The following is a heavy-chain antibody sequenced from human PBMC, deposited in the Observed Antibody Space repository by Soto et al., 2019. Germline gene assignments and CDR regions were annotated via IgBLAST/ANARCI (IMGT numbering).Heavy chain of an antibody. CDR2: IKSRTENETT. Sequence: PSETLSLTCAVSGGSFSGYYWSWIRRAPGMGPEWLGRIKSRTENETTAYASPARGRFIFSRDDSKNMLYLLLNSLKPEDTGVSYCVTVLPPANSRSDYCVQRTPATVPS. V-gene: IGHV3-15*01. J-gene: IGHJ4*02. CDR3: VTVLPPANSRSDY. CDR1: GGSFSGYY. D-gene: IGHD4-4*01.